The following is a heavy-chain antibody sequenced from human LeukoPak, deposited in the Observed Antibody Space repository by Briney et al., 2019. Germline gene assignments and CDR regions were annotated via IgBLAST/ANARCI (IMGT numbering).Heavy chain of an antibody. Sequence: GGSLRLSCAASRFTFSSYRINWIRQAPGKGLEWVSSISSSSSYIHYADSVKGRFTISRDNAKNSLYLQMNSLKAEDTAVYYCARDAYCGGDCYYYFDYWGQGTLVTVSS. J-gene: IGHJ4*02. CDR3: ARDAYCGGDCYYYFDY. CDR1: RFTFSSYR. V-gene: IGHV3-21*01. CDR2: ISSSSSYI. D-gene: IGHD2-21*02.